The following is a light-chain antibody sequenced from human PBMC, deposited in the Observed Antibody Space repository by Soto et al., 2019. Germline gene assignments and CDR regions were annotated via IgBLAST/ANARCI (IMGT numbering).Light chain of an antibody. CDR1: QSVLYSSNNKNY. CDR2: WAS. Sequence: DIVMTQSPDSLAVSLGERATINCKSSQSVLYSSNNKNYLAWYQQKPGQPPKLLIYWASTRESGVPDRFSGSGCGTDFTLTISSLQAEDVAVYYCQQYYSTPRATFGPGTKVDIK. J-gene: IGKJ3*01. CDR3: QQYYSTPRAT. V-gene: IGKV4-1*01.